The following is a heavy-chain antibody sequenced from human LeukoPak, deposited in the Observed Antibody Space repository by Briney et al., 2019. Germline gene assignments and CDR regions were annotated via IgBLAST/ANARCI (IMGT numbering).Heavy chain of an antibody. CDR1: GFTFSSNR. CDR3: ATFSSGSYPMQPFDI. J-gene: IGHJ3*02. Sequence: GGSLRLSCAASGFTFSSNRMSWVRQTPGKGLEWVAKIKPDGGEKSYADPAKGRFTISRYNAKNTLYLQLSSLRIEDTALYYCATFSSGSYPMQPFDIWGQGTMVTVSS. CDR2: IKPDGGEK. V-gene: IGHV3-7*01. D-gene: IGHD2-15*01.